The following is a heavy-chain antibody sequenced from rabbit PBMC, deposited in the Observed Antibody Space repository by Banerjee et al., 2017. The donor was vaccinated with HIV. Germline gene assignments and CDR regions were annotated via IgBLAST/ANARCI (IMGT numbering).Heavy chain of an antibody. CDR3: SRALSYGYTGYNL. D-gene: IGHD6-1*01. V-gene: IGHV1S43*01. Sequence: QEQLEESGGGLVKPEGSLTLTCKASGFDLSSYYYMCWVRQAPRKGLEWIAIIYTGQGNADYASWVNGRFTISSDNAQNTVDLQMNSLTAADTATYFCSRALSYGYTGYNLWGQGTLVTVS. CDR2: IYTGQGNA. J-gene: IGHJ4*01. CDR1: GFDLSSYYY.